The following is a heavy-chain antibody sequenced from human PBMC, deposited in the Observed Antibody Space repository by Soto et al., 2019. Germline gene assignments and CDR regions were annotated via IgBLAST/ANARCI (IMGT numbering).Heavy chain of an antibody. D-gene: IGHD3-16*02. CDR2: IIPILGIA. CDR1: GGTFSSYT. V-gene: IGHV1-69*02. CDR3: ARVPRGGSIRYRPPLLAY. Sequence: GASVKVSCKASGGTFSSYTISWVRQAPGQGLEWMGRIIPILGIANYAQKFQGRVTITADKSTSTAYMELSSLRSEDTAVYYCARVPRGGSIRYRPPLLAYGGKGPLATV. J-gene: IGHJ4*02.